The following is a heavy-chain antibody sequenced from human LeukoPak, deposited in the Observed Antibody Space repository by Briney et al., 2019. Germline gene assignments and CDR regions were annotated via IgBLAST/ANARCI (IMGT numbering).Heavy chain of an antibody. CDR2: ISGSGDST. Sequence: QTGGSLRLSCAASGFTFSNFAMSWVRRAPGKGLEWVSAISGSGDSTYYADSVKGRFTISRDNSKNTLYLQMNSLRAEDTAVYYCARNKALRGMDVWGQGTTVTVSS. CDR3: ARNKALRGMDV. J-gene: IGHJ6*02. CDR1: GFTFSNFA. D-gene: IGHD5/OR15-5a*01. V-gene: IGHV3-23*01.